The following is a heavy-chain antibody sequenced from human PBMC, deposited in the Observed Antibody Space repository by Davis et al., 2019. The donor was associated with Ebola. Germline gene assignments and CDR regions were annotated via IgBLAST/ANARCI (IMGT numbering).Heavy chain of an antibody. D-gene: IGHD3-22*01. Sequence: SETLSLTCTVSGGSISSYYWNWIRQAPGKGLEWIGDIYYSGTTNYNPSLKSRVTISVDKSKNQFSLKLSSVTAADTAVYYCASLPYYYDSSEDYWGQGTLVTVSS. V-gene: IGHV4-59*12. CDR2: IYYSGTT. CDR1: GGSISSYY. CDR3: ASLPYYYDSSEDY. J-gene: IGHJ4*02.